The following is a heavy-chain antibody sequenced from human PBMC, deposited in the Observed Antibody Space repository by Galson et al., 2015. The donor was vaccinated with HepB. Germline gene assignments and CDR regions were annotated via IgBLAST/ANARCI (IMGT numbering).Heavy chain of an antibody. V-gene: IGHV3-73*01. J-gene: IGHJ4*02. CDR3: TRVGDLSGYSSS. Sequence: SLRLSCAASGFTFSGSAIHWVRQTSGKGLEWVGRIRSKASNYATAYAASLKGRFTISRDDSKNTAYLHMKSVKTEDTAVYYCTRVGDLSGYSSSWGQGTLVTVSS. CDR2: IRSKASNYAT. D-gene: IGHD6-13*01. CDR1: GFTFSGSA.